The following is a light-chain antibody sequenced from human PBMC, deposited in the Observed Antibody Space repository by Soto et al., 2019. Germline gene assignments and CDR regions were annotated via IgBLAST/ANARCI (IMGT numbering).Light chain of an antibody. CDR2: EVS. CDR3: SSYTSTSTYVL. J-gene: IGLJ2*01. V-gene: IGLV2-14*01. Sequence: QSALTQPASVSGSPGQSITISCTGTSSDVGGYNYVSWYQQHPGKAPKVMIYEVSNRPSGVSNRFSGSKSGNTASLTISGLQAEDEADYHCSSYTSTSTYVLFGGGTKLTVL. CDR1: SSDVGGYNY.